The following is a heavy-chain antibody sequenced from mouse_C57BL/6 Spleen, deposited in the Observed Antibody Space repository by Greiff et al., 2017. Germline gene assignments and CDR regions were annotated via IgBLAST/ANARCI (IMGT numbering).Heavy chain of an antibody. CDR3: AVYYDYVGGFAY. CDR2: IHPNSGST. V-gene: IGHV1-64*01. D-gene: IGHD2-4*01. CDR1: GYTFTSYW. J-gene: IGHJ3*01. Sequence: QVQLQQSGAELVKPGASVKLSCKASGYTFTSYWMHWVKQRPGQGLEWIGMIHPNSGSTNYNEKYKSKATLTVDKSSSTAYMQLSSLTSEDSAVYFGAVYYDYVGGFAYWGQGTPVTV.